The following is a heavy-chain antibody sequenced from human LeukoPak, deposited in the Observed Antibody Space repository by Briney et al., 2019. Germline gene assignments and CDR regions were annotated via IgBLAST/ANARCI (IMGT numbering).Heavy chain of an antibody. D-gene: IGHD3-22*01. V-gene: IGHV3-23*01. Sequence: GGSLRLSCAASGFTFSSYAMSWVRQPPGKGLELVSLITGSGDRTFYADSVKGRFTISRGNSKSTLYLQMDSLRAEDTAVYYCVKGGHYYDSSGYPDAFDIWGQGTMVTVSS. J-gene: IGHJ3*02. CDR2: ITGSGDRT. CDR3: VKGGHYYDSSGYPDAFDI. CDR1: GFTFSSYA.